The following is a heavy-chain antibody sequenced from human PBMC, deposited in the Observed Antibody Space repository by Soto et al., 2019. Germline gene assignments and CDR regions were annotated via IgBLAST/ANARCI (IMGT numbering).Heavy chain of an antibody. V-gene: IGHV3-30-3*01. D-gene: IGHD6-19*01. Sequence: GGSLRLSCAASGFTFSSYAMHWVRQAPGKGLEWVAVISYDGSNKNYADSVKGRFTISRDNSKNTLYLQMNGLGAEDTAVYYCARDRWLPPSRAFDIWGQGTMVTVSS. J-gene: IGHJ3*02. CDR3: ARDRWLPPSRAFDI. CDR2: ISYDGSNK. CDR1: GFTFSSYA.